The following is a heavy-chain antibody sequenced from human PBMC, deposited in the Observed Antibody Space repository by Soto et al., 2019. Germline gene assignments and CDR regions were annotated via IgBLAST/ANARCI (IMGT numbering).Heavy chain of an antibody. V-gene: IGHV1-46*01. D-gene: IGHD2-21*02. CDR1: GYTFTSYY. CDR3: AGDPLIVVVTAIPGGMDV. CDR2: INPSGGST. J-gene: IGHJ6*02. Sequence: QVQLVQSGAEVKKPGASVKVSCKASGYTFTSYYMHWVRQAPGQGLEWMGIINPSGGSTSYAQKFQGRVTMTRDTSTSTVYMELSSLRSEDTAVYYCAGDPLIVVVTAIPGGMDVWGQGTTVTVSS.